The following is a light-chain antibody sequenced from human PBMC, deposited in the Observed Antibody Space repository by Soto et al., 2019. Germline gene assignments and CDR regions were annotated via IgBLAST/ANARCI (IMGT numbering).Light chain of an antibody. Sequence: EIVLTQSPATLSFSPGERATLSCGSSQALRSSYLAWYQQKPGLAPRLLIYATSSRATGIPDRFSGSASGTDFTLTISRLEPEDFAVYFCQQYSDLPMTFGQGTQLEIK. CDR3: QQYSDLPMT. CDR1: QALRSSY. J-gene: IGKJ5*01. CDR2: ATS. V-gene: IGKV3D-20*01.